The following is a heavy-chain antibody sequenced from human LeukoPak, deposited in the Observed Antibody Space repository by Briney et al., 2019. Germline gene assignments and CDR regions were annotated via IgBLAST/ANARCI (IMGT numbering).Heavy chain of an antibody. Sequence: GASVKVSCKVSGYTLTELSMHWVRQAPGKGLEWMGGFDPEDGETIYAQKFQGRVTMTEGTSTDTAYMELSSLRSEDTAVYYCATDEDYGGNAKVYWGQGTLVTVSS. CDR1: GYTLTELS. J-gene: IGHJ4*02. CDR2: FDPEDGET. CDR3: ATDEDYGGNAKVY. V-gene: IGHV1-24*01. D-gene: IGHD4-23*01.